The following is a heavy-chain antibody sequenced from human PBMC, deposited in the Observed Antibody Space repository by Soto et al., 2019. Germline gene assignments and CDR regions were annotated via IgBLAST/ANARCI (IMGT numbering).Heavy chain of an antibody. CDR3: ERFCFVTSSQSNWIDT. CDR1: GGSISSADSY. CDR2: MHYSGRT. Sequence: TLSLTCTVSGGSISSADSYWSWIRQPPGEGLEWIGYMHYSGRTYYNPSLKSRLAISVDTSKNQFSLRLDSVTAADTAVYLCERFCFVTSSQSNWIDTWGQGTLVTVSS. V-gene: IGHV4-31*03. D-gene: IGHD2-2*01. J-gene: IGHJ5*02.